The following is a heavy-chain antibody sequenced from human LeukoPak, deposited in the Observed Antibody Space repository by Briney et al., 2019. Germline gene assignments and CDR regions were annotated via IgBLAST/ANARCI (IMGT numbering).Heavy chain of an antibody. CDR3: ASNYGG. J-gene: IGHJ4*02. D-gene: IGHD4-11*01. V-gene: IGHV3-21*01. CDR1: GFTFIDYT. CDR2: ISSSGSYI. Sequence: GGSLRLSCAASGFTFIDYTMNWVRQAPGKGLDWVSSISSSGSYISYADSVKGRFTISRDNAKNSFYLQMSSLRAEDTALYYCASNYGGWGQGTLVTVSS.